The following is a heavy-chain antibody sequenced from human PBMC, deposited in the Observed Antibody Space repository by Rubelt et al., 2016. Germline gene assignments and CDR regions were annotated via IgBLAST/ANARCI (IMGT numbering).Heavy chain of an antibody. CDR2: IGSGRSPI. D-gene: IGHD6-13*01. CDR3: ARGDNRLAASGNWYFDL. J-gene: IGHJ2*01. V-gene: IGHV3-48*04. Sequence: ISYIGSGRSPIYYADSVKGRFIISRDNAGNSLFLQMNSLRAEDTAVYYCARGDNRLAASGNWYFDLWGRGTLVTVSS.